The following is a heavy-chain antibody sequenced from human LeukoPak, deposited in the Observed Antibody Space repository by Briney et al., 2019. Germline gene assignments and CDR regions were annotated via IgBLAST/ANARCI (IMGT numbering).Heavy chain of an antibody. CDR3: ARRVVVITKWFDP. Sequence: SETLSLTCAVYGGSFSGYYWSWIRQPPGKGLEWIGEINHSGSTNYNPSLKSRVTISADMSKNQFSLKLSSVTAADTAVYYCARRVVVITKWFDPWGQGTLVTVSS. J-gene: IGHJ5*02. V-gene: IGHV4-34*01. CDR2: INHSGST. D-gene: IGHD3-22*01. CDR1: GGSFSGYY.